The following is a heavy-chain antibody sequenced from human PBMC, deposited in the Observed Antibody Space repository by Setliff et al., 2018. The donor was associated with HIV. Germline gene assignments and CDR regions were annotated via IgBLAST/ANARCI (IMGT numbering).Heavy chain of an antibody. CDR1: GDSISSHY. J-gene: IGHJ4*02. Sequence: SETLSLTCNVSGDSISSHYWSWIRQPAGKGLEWIGRIYYSGSTYYNPSLKSRVTISVDTSKNQFSLKLSSVTAADTAVYYCAGSWSGYPLSFGYWGQGTLVTVSS. CDR2: IYYSGST. D-gene: IGHD3-3*01. CDR3: AGSWSGYPLSFGY. V-gene: IGHV4-59*05.